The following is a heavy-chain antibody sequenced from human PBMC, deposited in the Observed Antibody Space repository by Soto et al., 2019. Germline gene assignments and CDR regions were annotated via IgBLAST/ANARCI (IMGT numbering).Heavy chain of an antibody. CDR2: IRSKANSYAT. V-gene: IGHV3-73*01. D-gene: IGHD3-10*01. CDR3: TSVLLWFGETIDYYGMDV. CDR1: GFTFSGSA. J-gene: IGHJ6*02. Sequence: GGSLRLSCAASGFTFSGSAMHWVRQASGKGLEWVGRIRSKANSYATAYAGSVKGRLTISRDDSKNTAYLQMNSLKTEDTAVYYCTSVLLWFGETIDYYGMDVWGQGTTVTVSS.